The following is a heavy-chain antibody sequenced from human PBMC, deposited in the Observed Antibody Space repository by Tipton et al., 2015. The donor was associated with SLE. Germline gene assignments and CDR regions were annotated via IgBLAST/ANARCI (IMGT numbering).Heavy chain of an antibody. V-gene: IGHV4-34*01. D-gene: IGHD3-3*01. Sequence: QLVQSGAEVKPSETLSLTCTVYGESFNNYFWTWIRQPPGRGLEWIGEIDHRESTNSNPSLKSRLTISVDTSKNQFSLKLTSVTAADTAVYYCARAGDFWSGWKYYMDVWGKGTTVIVSS. CDR1: GESFNNYF. CDR3: ARAGDFWSGWKYYMDV. J-gene: IGHJ6*03. CDR2: IDHREST.